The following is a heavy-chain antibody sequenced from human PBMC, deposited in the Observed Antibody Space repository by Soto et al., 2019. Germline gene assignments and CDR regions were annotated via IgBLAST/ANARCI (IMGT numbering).Heavy chain of an antibody. CDR1: GFTFSSYG. CDR3: ARDGRANFDY. D-gene: IGHD2-8*01. J-gene: IGHJ4*02. Sequence: QVQLVESGGGVVQPGRSLRLSCAASGFTFSSYGMHWVRQAPGKGLEWVAVIWYDGSNKYYADSVKGRFTISRDNSKNTLYLQMNRLRAEDTAVYYCARDGRANFDYWGQGTLVTVSS. V-gene: IGHV3-33*01. CDR2: IWYDGSNK.